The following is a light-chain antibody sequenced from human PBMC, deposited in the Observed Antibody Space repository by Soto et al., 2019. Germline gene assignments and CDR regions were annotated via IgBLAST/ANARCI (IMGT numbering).Light chain of an antibody. Sequence: QSALTQPASVSGSPGQSITISCTGTSSDVGDYNDVSWYQQHPGKAPKLIIFEVNNRPSGVTNRFSGSKSGNTASLTISGLQAEDESDYYCSSYTSSSTYVFGTGTKLTVL. J-gene: IGLJ1*01. CDR3: SSYTSSSTYV. CDR1: SSDVGDYND. V-gene: IGLV2-14*01. CDR2: EVN.